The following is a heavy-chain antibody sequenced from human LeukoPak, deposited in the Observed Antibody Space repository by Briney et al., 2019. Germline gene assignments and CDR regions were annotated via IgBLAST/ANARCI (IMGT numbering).Heavy chain of an antibody. CDR2: INPNSGGT. V-gene: IGHV1-2*02. CDR3: ARDPWAYSSSWGADY. J-gene: IGHJ4*02. D-gene: IGHD6-13*01. Sequence: ASVKVSCKASGYTFTGYYMRWVRQAPGQGLEWMGWINPNSGGTNYAQKFQGRVTMTRDTSISTAYMELSRLRSDDTAMYYCARDPWAYSSSWGADYWGQGTLVTVSS. CDR1: GYTFTGYY.